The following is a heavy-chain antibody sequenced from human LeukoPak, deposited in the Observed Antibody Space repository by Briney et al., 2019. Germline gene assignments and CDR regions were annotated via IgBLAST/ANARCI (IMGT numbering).Heavy chain of an antibody. V-gene: IGHV4-34*01. CDR2: INHSGST. D-gene: IGHD1-1*01. Sequence: SETLSLTCAVYGGSFSGYYWSWIRQPPGKGLEWIGEINHSGSTNYNPSLKSRVTISVDTSKNQFSLKLSSVTAADTAVYYCARLGRINPVNAFDIWGQGTMVTVSS. CDR1: GGSFSGYY. J-gene: IGHJ3*02. CDR3: ARLGRINPVNAFDI.